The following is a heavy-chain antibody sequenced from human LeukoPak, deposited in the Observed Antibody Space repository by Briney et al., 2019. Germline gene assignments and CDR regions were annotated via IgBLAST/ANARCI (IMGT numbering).Heavy chain of an antibody. D-gene: IGHD6-19*01. CDR3: TRFRHVAVAGTPHFDY. CDR2: INPNSGGT. Sequence: ASVKVSCKASGYTLTDYHIHWVRQAPGQGLEWMGWINPNSGGTNYAEKFHGRLTTTRDTSISTAFMELSGLRSDDTAVYYCTRFRHVAVAGTPHFDYWGQGALVTVSS. V-gene: IGHV1-2*02. J-gene: IGHJ4*02. CDR1: GYTLTDYH.